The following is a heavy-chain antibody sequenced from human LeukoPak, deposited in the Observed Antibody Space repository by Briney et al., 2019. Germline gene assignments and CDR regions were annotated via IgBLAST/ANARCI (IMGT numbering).Heavy chain of an antibody. CDR2: IHHSGTA. V-gene: IGHV4-38-2*02. CDR3: ARWSGYTRELDY. CDR1: GRSINNGYF. Sequence: SETLSLTCTVSGRSINNGYFWGWIRQPPGKGLEWIASIHHSGTASYNPSLESRVTISVDTSKNQFSLKLSSATAADTAVYYCARWSGYTRELDYWGQGTLVTVSS. J-gene: IGHJ4*02. D-gene: IGHD2-2*02.